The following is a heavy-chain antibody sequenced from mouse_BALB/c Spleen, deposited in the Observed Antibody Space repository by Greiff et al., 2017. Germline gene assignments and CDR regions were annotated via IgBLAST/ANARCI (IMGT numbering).Heavy chain of an antibody. V-gene: IGHV2-9*02. J-gene: IGHJ1*01. CDR3: ARYYGSSSRYFDV. D-gene: IGHD1-1*01. Sequence: VKLMESGPGLVAPSQSLSITCTVSGFSLTSYGVHWVRQPPGKGLEWLGVIWAGGSTNYNSALMSRLSISKDNSKSQVFLKMNSLQTDDTAMYYCARYYGSSSRYFDVWGAGTTVTVSS. CDR1: GFSLTSYG. CDR2: IWAGGST.